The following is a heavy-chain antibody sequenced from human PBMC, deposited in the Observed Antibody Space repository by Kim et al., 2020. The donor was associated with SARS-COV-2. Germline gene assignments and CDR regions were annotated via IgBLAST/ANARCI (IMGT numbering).Heavy chain of an antibody. CDR1: GDSISSYY. Sequence: SETLSLTCTVSGDSISSYYWTWIRQPPGKGLEWIGYIYYIGNTIYNPSLKSRITISLDTSKNQFSLKLSSVTAADTAVYYCARLGCTGGNCYYYYYGVDVWGQGTTVTVSS. V-gene: IGHV4-59*08. CDR2: IYYIGNT. D-gene: IGHD2-15*01. J-gene: IGHJ6*02. CDR3: ARLGCTGGNCYYYYYGVDV.